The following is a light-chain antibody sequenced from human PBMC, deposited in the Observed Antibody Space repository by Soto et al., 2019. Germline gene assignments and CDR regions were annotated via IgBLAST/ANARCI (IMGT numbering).Light chain of an antibody. CDR1: QSISSW. Sequence: DIQMTQSPSTLSASVGDRVTITCRASQSISSWLAWYQQKPGKAPKLLIYKASSLESGVPSRFSGSGSGTGFPLTIKRLAPCYFSTFYCQQYNSYSEYTFGQGTKLEIK. V-gene: IGKV1-5*03. CDR2: KAS. J-gene: IGKJ2*01. CDR3: QQYNSYSEYT.